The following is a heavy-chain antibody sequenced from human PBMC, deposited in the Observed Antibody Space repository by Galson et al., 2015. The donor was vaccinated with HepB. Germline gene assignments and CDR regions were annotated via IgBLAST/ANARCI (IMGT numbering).Heavy chain of an antibody. CDR2: ISYDGSNK. CDR1: GFTFSSYG. CDR3: AKGDGAGGYDPTCDS. J-gene: IGHJ4*02. D-gene: IGHD5-12*01. Sequence: SLRLSCAASGFTFSSYGMHWVRQAPGKGLEWVAVISYDGSNKYYADSVKGRFTISRDNSKNTLYLQMNSLRAEDTAVYYCAKGDGAGGYDPTCDSWGQGTLVTVSS. V-gene: IGHV3-30*18.